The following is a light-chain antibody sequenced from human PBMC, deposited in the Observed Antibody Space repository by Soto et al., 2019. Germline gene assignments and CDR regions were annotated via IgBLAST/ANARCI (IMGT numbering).Light chain of an antibody. V-gene: IGKV4-1*01. CDR2: WAS. CDR1: QSVLYSSNNKNY. Sequence: DIVMTQSPDSLAVSLGERATINCKSSQSVLYSSNNKNYLAWYQQKPGQPPKLLIHWASTRESGVPDRFSACGSGTDFTLTISGLQAEDVAVYYCQQYYSSPLTFDQGTKVEIK. J-gene: IGKJ1*01. CDR3: QQYYSSPLT.